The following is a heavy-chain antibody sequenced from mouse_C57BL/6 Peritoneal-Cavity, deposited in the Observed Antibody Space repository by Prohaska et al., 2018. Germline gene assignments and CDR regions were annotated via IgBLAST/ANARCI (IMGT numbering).Heavy chain of an antibody. CDR3: MRYGNYWYFDV. Sequence: EVQLLETGGGLVQPGWSRGLSCEGSGFTFSGFWMSWVRQTPGKTLEWIGDINSDGSAINYARSIKDRFTIFRDNDKSTLYLQMSNVRSEDTATYFCMRYGNYWYFDVWGTGTTVTVSS. J-gene: IGHJ1*03. D-gene: IGHD2-1*01. V-gene: IGHV11-2*01. CDR2: INSDGSAI. CDR1: GFTFSGFW.